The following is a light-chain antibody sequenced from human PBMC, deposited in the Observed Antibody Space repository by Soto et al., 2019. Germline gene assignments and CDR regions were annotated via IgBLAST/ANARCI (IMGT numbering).Light chain of an antibody. CDR2: LGT. CDR3: MQGRQTPST. Sequence: DIVMTQAPLSLPVTPGEPASISCRSSQSLLHRDGYNYLDWYVQKPGQSPQLLIYLGTDRASGVPARFTGSGSGTDFTLKISRVEAEDVGVYYCMQGRQTPSTFGQGTTVEIK. J-gene: IGKJ2*01. CDR1: QSLLHRDGYNY. V-gene: IGKV2-28*01.